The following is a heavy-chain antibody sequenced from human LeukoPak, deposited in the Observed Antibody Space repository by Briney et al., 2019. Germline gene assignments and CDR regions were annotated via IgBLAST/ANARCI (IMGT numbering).Heavy chain of an antibody. CDR3: ASAYDTSVYSPVDY. J-gene: IGHJ4*02. Sequence: GASVKVSCKASGYTFTGYYMHWVRQAPGQGLEWMEWINPNSGGTNYAQKFQGRVTMTRDTSITTAYMELSRLRSDDTAVYYCASAYDTSVYSPVDYWGQGTLVTVSS. D-gene: IGHD3-22*01. CDR1: GYTFTGYY. V-gene: IGHV1-2*02. CDR2: INPNSGGT.